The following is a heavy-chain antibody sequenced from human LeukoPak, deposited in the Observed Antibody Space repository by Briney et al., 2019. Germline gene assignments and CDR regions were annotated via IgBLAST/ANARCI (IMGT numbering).Heavy chain of an antibody. CDR2: IYYSGNT. Sequence: SETLSLTCTVSGGSINSGDYYCSWIRQPPGKGLEWIGYIYYSGNTYYNPSLKSRVTISLDTSKNQFSLKLSSVTAADTAVYYCARDLSPHGFDPWGQGTLVTVSS. CDR3: ARDLSPHGFDP. J-gene: IGHJ5*02. V-gene: IGHV4-30-4*01. CDR1: GGSINSGDYY.